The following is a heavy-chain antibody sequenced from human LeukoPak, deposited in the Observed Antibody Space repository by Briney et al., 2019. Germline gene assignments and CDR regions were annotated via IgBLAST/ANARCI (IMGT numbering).Heavy chain of an antibody. D-gene: IGHD3-22*01. J-gene: IGHJ4*02. CDR1: GFTFSSYS. Sequence: PGGSLRLSCAASGFTFSSYSMNWVRQAPGKGLEWVSSIGSSSSSYIYYADSVKGRFTISRDNAKNSLYLQMNSLRAEDTAVYYCAAYYYDSSGYYPAYWGQGTLVTVSS. V-gene: IGHV3-21*01. CDR3: AAYYYDSSGYYPAY. CDR2: IGSSSSSYI.